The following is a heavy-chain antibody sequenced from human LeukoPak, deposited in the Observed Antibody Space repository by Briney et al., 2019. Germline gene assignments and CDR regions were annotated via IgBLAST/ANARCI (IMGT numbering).Heavy chain of an antibody. J-gene: IGHJ4*02. CDR1: GFTFSDYY. CDR2: ISSSGSTI. D-gene: IGHD3-9*01. CDR3: ASDRPVLRYFDY. V-gene: IGHV3-11*01. Sequence: GGSLRLSCAASGFTFSDYYMSWIRQAPGKGLEWVSYISSSGSTIYYADSVKGRFTISRDNAKNSLYLQMNSLRAEDTAVYYCASDRPVLRYFDYWGQGTLVTVSS.